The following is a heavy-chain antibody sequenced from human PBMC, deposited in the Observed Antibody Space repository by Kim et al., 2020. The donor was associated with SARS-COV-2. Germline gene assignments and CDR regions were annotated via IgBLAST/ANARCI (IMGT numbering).Heavy chain of an antibody. CDR3: ATEAAIFGVGTCHY. Sequence: ASVKVSCKVSGYTLTELSMHWVRHAPGKGLEWMGGFDPEDCETIYAQKFQGRVTMTEDTSTDTAYMELSSLRSEDTAVYYCATEAAIFGVGTCHYWGQGTLVTVSS. D-gene: IGHD3-3*01. J-gene: IGHJ4*02. CDR1: GYTLTELS. CDR2: FDPEDCET. V-gene: IGHV1-24*01.